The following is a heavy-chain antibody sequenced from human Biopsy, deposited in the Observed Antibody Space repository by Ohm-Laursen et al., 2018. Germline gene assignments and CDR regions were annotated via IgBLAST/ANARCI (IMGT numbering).Heavy chain of an antibody. D-gene: IGHD2-15*01. J-gene: IGHJ6*02. CDR1: GGSISDYY. V-gene: IGHV4-59*08. Sequence: SQTLSLTCSVSGGSISDYYWSWLRQPPGKGLEWIGYISYSGSTNYKASLKSRVTISVDTSKNQLSLKLRSVTAADTAVYYCALETTYCSGNRCYPDGMDVWGQGTTVTVSS. CDR2: ISYSGST. CDR3: ALETTYCSGNRCYPDGMDV.